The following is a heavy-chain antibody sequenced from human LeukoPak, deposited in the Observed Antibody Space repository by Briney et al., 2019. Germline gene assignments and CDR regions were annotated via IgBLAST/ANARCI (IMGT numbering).Heavy chain of an antibody. CDR2: IIPIFGTA. CDR3: AREGVYYYDSSGYPFQH. CDR1: GGTFSSYA. Sequence: GASVKVSCKASGGTFSSYAISWVRQAPGQGLEWMGGIIPIFGTANYAQKFQGRVTITTDESTSTAYMELSSLRSEDTAVYYCAREGVYYYDSSGYPFQHWGQGTLVTVSS. V-gene: IGHV1-69*05. J-gene: IGHJ1*01. D-gene: IGHD3-22*01.